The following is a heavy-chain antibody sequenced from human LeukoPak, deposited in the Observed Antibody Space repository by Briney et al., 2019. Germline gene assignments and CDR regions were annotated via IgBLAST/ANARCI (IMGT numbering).Heavy chain of an antibody. CDR2: FDPEDGET. V-gene: IGHV1-24*01. Sequence: ASVKVSCKVSGYTLTELSMHWVRHAPGKGLEWRGGFDPEDGETIYAQTFQGRVTMTEDTSTDTAYMELSSLRSEDTAVYYCATVVRDGDYGYFQHWGQGTLVTVSS. J-gene: IGHJ1*01. D-gene: IGHD4-17*01. CDR1: GYTLTELS. CDR3: ATVVRDGDYGYFQH.